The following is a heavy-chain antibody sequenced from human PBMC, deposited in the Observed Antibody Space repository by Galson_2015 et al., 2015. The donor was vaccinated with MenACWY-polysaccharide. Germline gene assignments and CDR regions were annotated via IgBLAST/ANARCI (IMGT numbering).Heavy chain of an antibody. Sequence: SLRLSCAASGFTFSSYEMNWVRQAPGKGLEWVSYISSSGSTIYYADPVKGRFTISRDNAKNSLYLQMNSLRAEDTAVYYCAREVPDRDGYSFDYWGQGTLVTVSS. CDR2: ISSSGSTI. V-gene: IGHV3-48*03. CDR3: AREVPDRDGYSFDY. CDR1: GFTFSSYE. J-gene: IGHJ4*02. D-gene: IGHD5-24*01.